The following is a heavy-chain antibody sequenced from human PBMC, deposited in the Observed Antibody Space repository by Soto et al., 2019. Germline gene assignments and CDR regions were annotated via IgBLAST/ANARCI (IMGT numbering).Heavy chain of an antibody. V-gene: IGHV4-31*03. CDR3: ARGFRDSLVRGIISAPNDAFDI. CDR2: IYSTGSA. J-gene: IGHJ3*02. CDR1: GDSISGGTYY. Sequence: QVQLQESGPGLVKPSQTLSLTCTVSGDSISGGTYYWSWIRQHPGKGLEWIGYIYSTGSAYYNPALISRVSISVYTSTNQSSLTLSSVTAAVTALYYCARGFRDSLVRGIISAPNDAFDIWGQGSMVTVSS. D-gene: IGHD3-10*01.